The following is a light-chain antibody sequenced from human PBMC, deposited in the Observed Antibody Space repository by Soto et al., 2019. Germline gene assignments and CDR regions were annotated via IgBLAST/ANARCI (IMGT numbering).Light chain of an antibody. CDR2: DVS. CDR1: SSDIGSNNY. J-gene: IGLJ3*02. V-gene: IGLV2-14*01. Sequence: QSALTQPASVSGSPGQSVTISCTGTSSDIGSNNYVSWFQQLPGKAPTLIIYDVSNRPSGVSTHFSGSKSGNTASLTIPGLVPEDEAEYYCSSYTTTTRLFGGGTKLTVL. CDR3: SSYTTTTRL.